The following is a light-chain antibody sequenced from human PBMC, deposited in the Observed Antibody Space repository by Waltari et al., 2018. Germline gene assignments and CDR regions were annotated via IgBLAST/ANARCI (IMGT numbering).Light chain of an antibody. V-gene: IGLV2-23*02. CDR2: EVS. CDR1: SSDVGSYNL. CDR3: SSYAGSSTLV. Sequence: QSALTQPASVSGSPGQSITISCTGTSSDVGSYNLVSLYQQYPGKAPKLMIYEVSKRPSGVSNRFSGSKSGNTASLTISGLQAEDEADYYCSSYAGSSTLVFGGGTKLSVL. J-gene: IGLJ2*01.